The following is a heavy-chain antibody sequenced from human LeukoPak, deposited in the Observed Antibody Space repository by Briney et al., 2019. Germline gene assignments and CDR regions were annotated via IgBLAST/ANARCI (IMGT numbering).Heavy chain of an antibody. CDR3: ARDALSSTSCYDCYYYYMDV. CDR2: INPKNAGT. CDR1: GYTFTGHY. D-gene: IGHD2-2*01. J-gene: IGHJ6*03. Sequence: ASVKVSCKASGYTFTGHYIHWVRQAPGQGLEWMGWINPKNAGTNYAQKFQGRVTMTRDTSTGTAYMELSRLRSDDSAVYYCARDALSSTSCYDCYYYYMDVWGKGTTVTISS. V-gene: IGHV1-2*02.